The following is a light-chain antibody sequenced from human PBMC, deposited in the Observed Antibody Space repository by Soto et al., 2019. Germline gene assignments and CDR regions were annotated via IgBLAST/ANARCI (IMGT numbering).Light chain of an antibody. CDR1: QSLLHSNGYNY. CDR3: MQALQTQLT. V-gene: IGKV2-28*01. Sequence: DIVMTQSPLSLSVTPGDPASSSCRSSQSLLHSNGYNYLDWYLQKPGQSPQLLIYLSSYRASGVHDRFSGSGSGTYVTLTISRVEAEDVGVYYCMQALQTQLTFGGGTKVEIK. J-gene: IGKJ4*01. CDR2: LSS.